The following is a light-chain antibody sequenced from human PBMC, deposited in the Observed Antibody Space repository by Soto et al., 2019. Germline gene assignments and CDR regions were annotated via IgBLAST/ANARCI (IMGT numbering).Light chain of an antibody. V-gene: IGLV1-40*01. J-gene: IGLJ2*01. CDR1: SSNIGAGYD. CDR2: GNS. Sequence: QSVLTQPPSVSGAPGQRVTISCTGSSSNIGAGYDVHWYQQLPGAAPKLLIYGNSNRPSGVPDRFSGSRSGTSASLAITGLQPGDEADYYCQSYDTPVYVFGGGTKLTVL. CDR3: QSYDTPVYV.